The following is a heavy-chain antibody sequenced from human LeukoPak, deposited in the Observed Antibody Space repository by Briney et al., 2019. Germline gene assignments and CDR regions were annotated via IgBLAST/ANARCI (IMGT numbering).Heavy chain of an antibody. J-gene: IGHJ4*02. CDR3: AKTDCSSTSCYEGYYFDY. CDR1: GFTFSNYD. D-gene: IGHD2-2*01. CDR2: IRYDGSDK. V-gene: IGHV3-30*02. Sequence: GGSLRLSCAASGFTFSNYDIHWVRQAPGKGLEWVAFIRYDGSDKYYADSVKGRFTISRDNSKNTLDLQMNSLRAEDTAVYYCAKTDCSSTSCYEGYYFDYWGQGTLVTVSS.